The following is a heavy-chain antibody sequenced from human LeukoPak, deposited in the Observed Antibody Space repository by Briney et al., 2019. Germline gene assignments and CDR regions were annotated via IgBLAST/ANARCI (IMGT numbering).Heavy chain of an antibody. D-gene: IGHD3-9*01. CDR2: IRSKAYGGTT. V-gene: IGHV3-49*04. J-gene: IGHJ4*02. Sequence: PGGSQRLSCTASGFTFGVYAMSWVRQAPGNGLEWVGFIRSKAYGGTTAYSASVKGRFTITRDDSKSIAYLQMNSLKPEDTAVYYCTRTLYDILTGDMPAFGYWGQGTLVTVSS. CDR1: GFTFGVYA. CDR3: TRTLYDILTGDMPAFGY.